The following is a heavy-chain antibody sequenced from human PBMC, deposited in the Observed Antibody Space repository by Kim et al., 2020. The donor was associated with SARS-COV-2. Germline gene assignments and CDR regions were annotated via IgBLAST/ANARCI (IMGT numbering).Heavy chain of an antibody. D-gene: IGHD1-1*01. V-gene: IGHV1-69*13. J-gene: IGHJ2*01. Sequence: SVKVSCKASGGTFSSYAISWVRQAPGQGLEWMGGIIPIFGTANYAQKFQGRVTITADESTSTAYMELSSLRSEDTAVYYCARDGGTGTLYWYFDLWGRGTLVTVSS. CDR3: ARDGGTGTLYWYFDL. CDR2: IIPIFGTA. CDR1: GGTFSSYA.